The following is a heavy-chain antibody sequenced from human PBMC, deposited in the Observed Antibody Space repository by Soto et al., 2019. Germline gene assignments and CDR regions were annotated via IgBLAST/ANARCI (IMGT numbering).Heavy chain of an antibody. J-gene: IGHJ4*02. CDR3: AKDRIPDGRWNFDY. D-gene: IGHD2-2*02. CDR1: GFTFSSYA. V-gene: IGHV3-23*01. Sequence: GGSLRLSCAASGFTFSSYAMSWVRQAPGKGLECVSAISGSGGSTYYADSVKGRVTISKDMSKNILYLQMDSLRAEDTAVYYCAKDRIPDGRWNFDYWGLGTLVTVSS. CDR2: ISGSGGST.